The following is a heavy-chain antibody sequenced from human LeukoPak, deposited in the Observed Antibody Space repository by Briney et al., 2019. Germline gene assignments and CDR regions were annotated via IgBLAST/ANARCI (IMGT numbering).Heavy chain of an antibody. Sequence: GGSLRLSCTASGFTFSSYSLNWVRQAPGKGLEWVSAISGSGGSTYYADSVKGRFTISRDNSKNTLYLQMNSLRAEDTAVYYCAKAQGVVPAFFDYWGQGTLVTVSS. J-gene: IGHJ4*02. V-gene: IGHV3-23*01. CDR1: GFTFSSYS. D-gene: IGHD2-2*01. CDR2: ISGSGGST. CDR3: AKAQGVVPAFFDY.